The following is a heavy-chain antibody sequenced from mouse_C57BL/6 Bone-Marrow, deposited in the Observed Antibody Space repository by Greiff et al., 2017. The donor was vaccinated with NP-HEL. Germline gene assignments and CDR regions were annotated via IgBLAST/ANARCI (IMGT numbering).Heavy chain of an antibody. Sequence: QVQLQQPGAELVKPGASVKMSCKASGYTFTSYWITWVKQRPGQGLEWIGDIYPGSGSTNYNEKFKSKATLTVDTSSSTAYMQPSSLTSEDSAVYYCASQEDYDYDATPYYYAMDYWGQGTSVTVSS. D-gene: IGHD2-4*01. V-gene: IGHV1-55*01. J-gene: IGHJ4*01. CDR1: GYTFTSYW. CDR3: ASQEDYDYDATPYYYAMDY. CDR2: IYPGSGST.